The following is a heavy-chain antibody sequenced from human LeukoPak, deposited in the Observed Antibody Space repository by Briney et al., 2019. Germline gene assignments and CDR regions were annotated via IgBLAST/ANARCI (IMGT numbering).Heavy chain of an antibody. D-gene: IGHD2-15*01. CDR2: FDPEDGET. Sequence: ASVKVSYKVSGYTLTELSMHWVRQAPGKGLEWMGGFDPEDGETIYAQKFQGRVTMTEDTSTDTAYMELSSLRSEDTAVYYCATLLYEGDAFDIWGQGTMVTVSS. V-gene: IGHV1-24*01. CDR1: GYTLTELS. CDR3: ATLLYEGDAFDI. J-gene: IGHJ3*02.